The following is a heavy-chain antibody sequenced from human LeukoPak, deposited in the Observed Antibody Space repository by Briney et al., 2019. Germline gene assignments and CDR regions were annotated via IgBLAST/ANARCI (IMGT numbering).Heavy chain of an antibody. CDR1: GGSISSSSYY. Sequence: SETLSLTCTVSGGSISSSSYYWGWIRQPPGKGLEWIGSIYHTGSTYYNPSLKSRVTISVDTSKNQFSLKLSSVTAADTAVYYCARSGDGYNPSSWGQGTLVTVSS. J-gene: IGHJ5*02. D-gene: IGHD5-24*01. V-gene: IGHV4-39*07. CDR2: IYHTGST. CDR3: ARSGDGYNPSS.